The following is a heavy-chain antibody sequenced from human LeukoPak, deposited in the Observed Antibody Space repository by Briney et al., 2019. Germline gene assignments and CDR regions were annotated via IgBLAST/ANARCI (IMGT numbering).Heavy chain of an antibody. D-gene: IGHD7-27*01. CDR1: GFTFSGSA. Sequence: GGSLRLSCAASGFTFSGSAMHWVRQASGKGLEWVGRIRSKANSYATAYAASVKGRFTISRDDSKNTAYLQMNSLRVEDTAVYYCARGLGIDYWGQGTLVTVSS. J-gene: IGHJ4*02. V-gene: IGHV3-73*01. CDR3: ARGLGIDY. CDR2: IRSKANSYAT.